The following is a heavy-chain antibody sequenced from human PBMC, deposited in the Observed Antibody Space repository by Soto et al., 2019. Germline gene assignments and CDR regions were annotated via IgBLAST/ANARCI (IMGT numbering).Heavy chain of an antibody. J-gene: IGHJ4*02. CDR2: IYWDDDK. D-gene: IGHD5-12*01. V-gene: IGHV2-5*02. CDR3: AHVYGGYDNFDY. Sequence: QITLKESGPTLVKPTQTLTLTCTFSGFSLSTSGVGVGWIRQPPGKALEWLALIYWDDDKRYSPSLKRRLTLTKDTSQNQVVLTMTNMDPVDTATYYCAHVYGGYDNFDYWGQGTLVTVSS. CDR1: GFSLSTSGVG.